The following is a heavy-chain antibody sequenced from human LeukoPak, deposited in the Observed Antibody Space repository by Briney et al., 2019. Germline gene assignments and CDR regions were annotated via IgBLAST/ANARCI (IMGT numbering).Heavy chain of an antibody. V-gene: IGHV4-34*01. D-gene: IGHD3-22*01. CDR3: VTYYYDSSGYSISGFDY. Sequence: SETVSLTCVLYGESSSGYYWSWIRQPPGKGLEWIGEIYHSGSTNYNPSLKSRVTISVDKSKNQFSLKLSSVTAADTAVYYCVTYYYDSSGYSISGFDYWGQGTLVTVSS. CDR1: GESSSGYY. CDR2: IYHSGST. J-gene: IGHJ4*02.